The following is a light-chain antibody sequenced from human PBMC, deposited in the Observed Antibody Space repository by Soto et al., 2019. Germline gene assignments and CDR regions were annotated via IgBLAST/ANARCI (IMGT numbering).Light chain of an antibody. CDR3: QQRSNWRIT. CDR2: DTS. V-gene: IGKV3-11*01. J-gene: IGKJ5*01. CDR1: QSVSSS. Sequence: EIVLTQSPATLSLSPGERATLSGRASQSVSSSLAWYQQKPGQAPRLLISDTSNRATGIPARFSGSGSGTDFTLTISSLEPEDFAVYYCQQRSNWRITFGQGTRLEI.